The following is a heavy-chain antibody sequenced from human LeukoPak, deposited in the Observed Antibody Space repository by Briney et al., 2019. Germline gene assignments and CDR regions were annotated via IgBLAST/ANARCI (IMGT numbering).Heavy chain of an antibody. CDR3: ARGHDYYSEYFQH. Sequence: PSETQSLTCTVSGASIDFESYYWSWVRQSAGKGLEWIGRIDHGGVTNYNPSLQSRVTISLDTSQKQFSLKLNSVTAADTAVYYCARGHDYYSEYFQHWGQGTLVSLSS. CDR1: GASIDFESYY. D-gene: IGHD1-26*01. J-gene: IGHJ1*01. V-gene: IGHV4-61*02. CDR2: IDHGGVT.